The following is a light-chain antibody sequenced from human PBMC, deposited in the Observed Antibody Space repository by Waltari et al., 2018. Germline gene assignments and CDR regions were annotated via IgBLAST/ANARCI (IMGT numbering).Light chain of an antibody. J-gene: IGKJ2*01. CDR1: QVISGDY. CDR2: GIS. CDR3: QQYGDSPVT. V-gene: IGKV3-20*01. Sequence: DIVLTQSPGTLSLSPGERATLPCRASQVISGDYLTWYQQKPGQAPRLLISGISTRATGIPDRFSGSGSGTDFTLTISRLEPEDFAMYYCQQYGDSPVTFGQGTRLEIK.